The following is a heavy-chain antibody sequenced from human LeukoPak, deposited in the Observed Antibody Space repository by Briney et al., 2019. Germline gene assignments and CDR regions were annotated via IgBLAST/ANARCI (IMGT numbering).Heavy chain of an antibody. V-gene: IGHV3-33*01. CDR3: ARDMGSSWYGPLDY. CDR1: GFTFSNYG. J-gene: IGHJ4*02. D-gene: IGHD6-13*01. CDR2: IWYDGSND. Sequence: PGGSLRLSCATSGFTFSNYGMHWVRQAPGKGLEWVAVIWYDGSNDYYAESVRGRFTISRDNSKNTLYLQMNSLRDEDTGVYHCARDMGSSWYGPLDYWGQGTLVTVSS.